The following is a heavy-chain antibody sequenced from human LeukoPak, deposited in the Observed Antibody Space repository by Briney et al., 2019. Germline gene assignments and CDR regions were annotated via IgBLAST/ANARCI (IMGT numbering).Heavy chain of an antibody. CDR2: ITNDGNYE. Sequence: GRSLRLSCAASGFTFSTYGMHWVRQAPGKGLEWVAVITNDGNYEKYADAVRGRFTISRDNSKNTLYLQMNSLSAEDTAVYYCARDSITGDNSLDFWGRGTLSPSPQ. J-gene: IGHJ4*02. V-gene: IGHV3-33*05. D-gene: IGHD7-27*01. CDR3: ARDSITGDNSLDF. CDR1: GFTFSTYG.